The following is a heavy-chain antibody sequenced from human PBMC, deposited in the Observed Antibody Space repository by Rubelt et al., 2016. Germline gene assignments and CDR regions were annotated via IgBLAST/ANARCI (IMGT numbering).Heavy chain of an antibody. Sequence: QVQLQESGPGLVKPSETLSLTCTVSGGSISSYYWSWIRQPPGKGLEWIGEINHSGRTNYKPALKSRVTISVDTSKNQFSLKLSSVTAADTAVYYCARGREQGRWGQGTLVTVSS. CDR1: GGSISSYY. CDR2: INHSGRT. V-gene: IGHV4-59*08. D-gene: IGHD5-24*01. CDR3: ARGREQGR. J-gene: IGHJ4*02.